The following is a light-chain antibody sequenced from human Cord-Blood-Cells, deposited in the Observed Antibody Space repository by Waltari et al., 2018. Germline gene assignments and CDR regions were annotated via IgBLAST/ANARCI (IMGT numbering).Light chain of an antibody. CDR2: DVS. CDR3: CSYAGSYTWV. CDR1: SSDVGGYNY. J-gene: IGLJ3*02. V-gene: IGLV2-11*01. Sequence: QSALTQPRSVSGSPVQSVTISCTGTSSDVGGYNYVSWYQQHPGKAPKLMIYDVSKRPSGVPDRFSGSKSGNTASLTISGLEAEDDADYYCCSYAGSYTWVFGGGTKLTVL.